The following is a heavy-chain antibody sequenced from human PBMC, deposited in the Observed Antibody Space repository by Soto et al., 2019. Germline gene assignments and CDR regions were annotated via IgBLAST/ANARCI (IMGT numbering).Heavy chain of an antibody. CDR2: ISYDGSER. D-gene: IGHD3-10*01. Sequence: QVQLVESGGGVVQPGRSLRLSCAASRFSFSIYGMHWVRQAPGKGLQWVAAISYDGSERYYADSVKGRFTISRDNSNNTLYLQMNSLRAEDTAVYYCAKDAVSGSRRVPFNYYGMDVWGQGTTVTVSS. CDR1: RFSFSIYG. V-gene: IGHV3-30*18. CDR3: AKDAVSGSRRVPFNYYGMDV. J-gene: IGHJ6*02.